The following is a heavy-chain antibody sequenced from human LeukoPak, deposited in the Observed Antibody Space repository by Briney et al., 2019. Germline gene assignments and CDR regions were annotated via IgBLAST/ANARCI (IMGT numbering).Heavy chain of an antibody. D-gene: IGHD6-19*01. CDR3: ARLPGDSSGWYVRPSWFDP. J-gene: IGHJ5*02. CDR1: GFTFSSYS. Sequence: GGSLRLSCAASGFTFSSYSMNWVRQAPGKGLEWVSSISSSSSYIYYADSVKGRFTISRDNAKNSLYLQMNSLRAEDTAVYYCARLPGDSSGWYVRPSWFDPWGQGTLVTVSS. CDR2: ISSSSSYI. V-gene: IGHV3-21*04.